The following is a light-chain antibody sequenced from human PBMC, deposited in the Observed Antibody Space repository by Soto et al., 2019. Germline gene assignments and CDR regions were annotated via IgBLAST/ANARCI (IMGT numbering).Light chain of an antibody. V-gene: IGKV3-20*01. CDR3: QHHDSSPTWT. J-gene: IGKJ1*01. CDR2: GAS. Sequence: EIVLTQSPGTLSLSPWERATLFCRSGQSVSGRFLTWYQQKGGQAPRLLIYGASTRATGIPDRFSGSGSGTDFTLTISRLEPEDFAVYYCQHHDSSPTWTFGQGTKVDIK. CDR1: QSVSGRF.